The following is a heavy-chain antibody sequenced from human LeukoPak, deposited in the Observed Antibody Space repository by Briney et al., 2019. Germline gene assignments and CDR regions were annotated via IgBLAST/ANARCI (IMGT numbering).Heavy chain of an antibody. CDR2: ISSSSSYI. D-gene: IGHD2-2*01. CDR1: GFTFGSYS. V-gene: IGHV3-21*01. CDR3: ARVGCSSASCLYQGYFQH. Sequence: SGGSLRLSCAASGFTFGSYSMNWVRQAPGKGLEWVSSISSSSSYIYYADSVKGRFTISRDNAKNSLYLQMNSLRAEDTAVYYCARVGCSSASCLYQGYFQHWGQGTLVTVSS. J-gene: IGHJ1*01.